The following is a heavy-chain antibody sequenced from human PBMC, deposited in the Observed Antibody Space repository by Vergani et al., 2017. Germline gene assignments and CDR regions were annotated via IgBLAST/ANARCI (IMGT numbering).Heavy chain of an antibody. Sequence: EVQLVQSGAEVKKPGESLRISCKGSGYSFTSYWISWVRQMAGKGLEWMGRIDPSDSYTNYSPSFQGHVTISADKSISTAYLQWSCLKAAVTAMSSCAGAGFYGGVIVTTDYWGQGTPVTVSS. J-gene: IGHJ4*02. D-gene: IGHD3-16*02. CDR2: IDPSDSYT. CDR3: AGAGFYGGVIVTTDY. CDR1: GYSFTSYW. V-gene: IGHV5-10-1*03.